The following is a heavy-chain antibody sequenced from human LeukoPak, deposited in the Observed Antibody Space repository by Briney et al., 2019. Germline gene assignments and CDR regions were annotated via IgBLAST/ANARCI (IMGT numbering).Heavy chain of an antibody. V-gene: IGHV4-34*01. CDR1: GGSFSGYY. D-gene: IGHD6-6*01. Sequence: SETLSLTCAVYGGSFSGYYWSWIRQPPGKGLEWIGEINHSGSTNYNPSLKSRVTISVDTSKNQFSLKPSSVTAADTAVYYCARLRIAARTPFDYWGQGTLVTVSS. J-gene: IGHJ4*02. CDR3: ARLRIAARTPFDY. CDR2: INHSGST.